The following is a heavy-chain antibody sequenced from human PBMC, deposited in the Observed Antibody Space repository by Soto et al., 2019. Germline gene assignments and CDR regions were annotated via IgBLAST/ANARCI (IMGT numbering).Heavy chain of an antibody. CDR2: ISWNSGSI. CDR3: AKDPMVRGLGHRYGMDV. J-gene: IGHJ6*02. Sequence: EVQLVESGGGLVQPGRSLRLSCAASGFTFDDYAMHWVRQAPGKGLEWVSGISWNSGSIGYADSVKGRFTISRDNAKNSLYLQMNSLRAEDTALYYCAKDPMVRGLGHRYGMDVWGQGTTVTVSS. CDR1: GFTFDDYA. D-gene: IGHD3-10*01. V-gene: IGHV3-9*01.